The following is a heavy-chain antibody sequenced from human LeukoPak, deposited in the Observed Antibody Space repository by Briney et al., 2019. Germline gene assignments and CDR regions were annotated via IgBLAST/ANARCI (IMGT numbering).Heavy chain of an antibody. Sequence: SGPTLVNPTQTLSLTCTFSGFSLSTREMCVSWIRQPPGKALEWLARIDWDDDKYYSTSLKTRLTISKDTSKNQVVLTMTNMDPGDTATHYCARTRGYSGSTIDYWGQGTLVTVSS. CDR3: ARTRGYSGSTIDY. CDR2: IDWDDDK. D-gene: IGHD5-12*01. J-gene: IGHJ4*02. V-gene: IGHV2-70*11. CDR1: GFSLSTREMC.